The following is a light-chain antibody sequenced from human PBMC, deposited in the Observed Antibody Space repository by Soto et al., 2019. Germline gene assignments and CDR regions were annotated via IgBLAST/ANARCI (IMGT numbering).Light chain of an antibody. CDR2: EVN. CDR3: SSYTGFGTLL. CDR1: RSDIGDYNY. J-gene: IGLJ3*02. V-gene: IGLV2-14*03. Sequence: QSVLPQPASVSGSPGQSIPIACTGSRSDIGDYNYVSWYQQHPGKAPKLLMYEVNDRPSGGSSRLSGSKSANTAALTISWLQAADEAYYYCSSYTGFGTLLFGGGTKLTVL.